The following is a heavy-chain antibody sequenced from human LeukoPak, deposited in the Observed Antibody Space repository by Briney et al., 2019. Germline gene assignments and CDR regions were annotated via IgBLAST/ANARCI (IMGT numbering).Heavy chain of an antibody. Sequence: PGGSLRLSCAASGFTFSSYAMHWVRQAPGKGLEWVAVISYDGSNKYYADSVKGRFTISRDNSKNTLYLQMNSLRAEDTAVYYCARAYCSSTSCSKYGAFDIWGQGTMVTVPS. CDR1: GFTFSSYA. J-gene: IGHJ3*02. D-gene: IGHD2-2*01. V-gene: IGHV3-30-3*01. CDR3: ARAYCSSTSCSKYGAFDI. CDR2: ISYDGSNK.